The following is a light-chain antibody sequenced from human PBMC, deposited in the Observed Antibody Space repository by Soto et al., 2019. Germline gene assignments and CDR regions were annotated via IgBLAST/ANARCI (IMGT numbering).Light chain of an antibody. CDR3: SSYRTGSRV. J-gene: IGLJ2*01. Sequence: QSALTQPASVSGSPGQSITISCTGTNNDVGAYTYVSWYQQHPGKAPRLIIYEVSERPSGVSNRFSGSKSGNTASLVISGLQAEDEADYYCSSYRTGSRVFGEGTKLTVL. CDR2: EVS. V-gene: IGLV2-14*01. CDR1: NNDVGAYTY.